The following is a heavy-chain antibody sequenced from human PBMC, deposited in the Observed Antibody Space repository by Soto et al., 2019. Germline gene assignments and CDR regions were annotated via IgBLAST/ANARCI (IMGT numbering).Heavy chain of an antibody. D-gene: IGHD6-19*01. J-gene: IGHJ4*01. V-gene: IGHV3-23*01. CDR1: GFTFSSYA. CDR2: ISGSGGAT. Sequence: EVQLLESGGGLVQPGGSLRLSCAASGFTFSSYAISWVRQAPGKGLGWVSAISGSGGATYYADSVKGRFTISRDNSKKTVYLQMNSLRGEDTAVYFCAKGQVAVAGSTFDYWGHGTRVTVSS. CDR3: AKGQVAVAGSTFDY.